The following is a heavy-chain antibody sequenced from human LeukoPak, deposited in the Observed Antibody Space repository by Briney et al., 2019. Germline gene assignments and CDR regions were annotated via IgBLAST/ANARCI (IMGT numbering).Heavy chain of an antibody. J-gene: IGHJ5*02. Sequence: GGSLRLSCAASGFTFSGYSMNWVRQAPGKGLEWVSSISSSSSYIYYADSVKGRFTISRDNAKNSLYLQMNSLRAEDTAVYYCATRILTYYYDSSGYPNWFDPWGQGTLVTVSS. V-gene: IGHV3-21*01. D-gene: IGHD3-22*01. CDR2: ISSSSSYI. CDR3: ATRILTYYYDSSGYPNWFDP. CDR1: GFTFSGYS.